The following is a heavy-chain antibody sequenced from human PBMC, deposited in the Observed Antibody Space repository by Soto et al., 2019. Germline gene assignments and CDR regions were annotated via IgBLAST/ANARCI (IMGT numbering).Heavy chain of an antibody. Sequence: SETLSLTCAVYGGTFSNNFWSWIRQTPGKGLEWIGEINHSGSTKYNPSLKSRVTISKDMSRNQFSLRMSSVTAADTALYYCVRGPAGSGWSYDYWGQGTLVTVSS. J-gene: IGHJ4*02. D-gene: IGHD6-19*01. CDR1: GGTFSNNF. CDR2: INHSGST. V-gene: IGHV4-34*01. CDR3: VRGPAGSGWSYDY.